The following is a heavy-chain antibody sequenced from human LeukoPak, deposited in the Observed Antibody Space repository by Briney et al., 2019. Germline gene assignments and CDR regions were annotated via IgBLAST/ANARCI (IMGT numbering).Heavy chain of an antibody. CDR1: GGSVSSGNYY. D-gene: IGHD6-19*01. CDR3: ARDSRGWSYYYYGMDV. CDR2: IYYSGST. V-gene: IGHV4-61*01. Sequence: SETLCLTCTVSGGSVSSGNYYWSWIRQPPGRALEWIGYIYYSGSTNYKPSLKSRVTITVDKSKNQFSLKLTSVTAADTAVYYCARDSRGWSYYYYGMDVWGKGTTVTVSS. J-gene: IGHJ6*04.